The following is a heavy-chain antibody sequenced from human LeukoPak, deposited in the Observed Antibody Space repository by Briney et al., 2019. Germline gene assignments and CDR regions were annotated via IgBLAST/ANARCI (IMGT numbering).Heavy chain of an antibody. J-gene: IGHJ4*02. CDR2: IYYSGST. V-gene: IGHV4-30-4*01. CDR3: ARSGYSYGYGY. CDR1: GGSINSDDYY. Sequence: SETLSLTCTVSGGSINSDDYYWSWIRQPPGKGLEWIAYIYYSGSTNYNPSLKSRVSISVDTSKNQFSLKLSSVTSADTAVYYCARSGYSYGYGYWGQGTLVTASS. D-gene: IGHD5-18*01.